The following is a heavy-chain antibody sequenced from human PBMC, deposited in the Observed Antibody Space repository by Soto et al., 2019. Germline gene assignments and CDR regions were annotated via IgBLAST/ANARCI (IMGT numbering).Heavy chain of an antibody. CDR2: ISGSGGST. J-gene: IGHJ4*02. V-gene: IGHV3-23*01. D-gene: IGHD3-10*01. CDR3: AKASGWFGEFAY. CDR1: GFTFSSYA. Sequence: EVQLLESGGGLVHPGGSLRLSCAASGFTFSSYAMSWVRQAPGKGLEWVSAISGSGGSTYYADSVKGRFTISRDNSKNTLDLQMNSLGAEDTAVYYCAKASGWFGEFAYWGQGALVTVAS.